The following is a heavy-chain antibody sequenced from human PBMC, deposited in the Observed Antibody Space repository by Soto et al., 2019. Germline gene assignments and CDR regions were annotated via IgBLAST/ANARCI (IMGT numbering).Heavy chain of an antibody. V-gene: IGHV3-11*01. CDR3: ARDTYTTTGRSWYYYGMDV. D-gene: IGHD1-1*01. J-gene: IGHJ6*02. CDR1: GFTFSDYY. CDR2: ISSSGSTI. Sequence: QVQLVESGGGLVKPGGSLRLSCAASGFTFSDYYMTWIRQTPEKGLEWVSYISSSGSTIYYADSVKGRFSISRDNAKNSLYLQMNSLRAEDTAVYYCARDTYTTTGRSWYYYGMDVWGQGTTVTVSS.